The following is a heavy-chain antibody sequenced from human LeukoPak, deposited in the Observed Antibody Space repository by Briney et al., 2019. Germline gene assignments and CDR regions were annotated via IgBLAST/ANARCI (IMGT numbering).Heavy chain of an antibody. CDR2: IIISGSHI. D-gene: IGHD3-16*02. CDR1: GFTFSSYA. Sequence: GGSLRLYCAASGFTFSSYAMHWVPQAPGKGPEWVSSIIISGSHIHYADSVKGRFTISRDNAKNSLYLQMKSLRAEDTAVYYCARLTFGGVIGFDYWGQGTLVTVSS. V-gene: IGHV3-21*04. CDR3: ARLTFGGVIGFDY. J-gene: IGHJ4*02.